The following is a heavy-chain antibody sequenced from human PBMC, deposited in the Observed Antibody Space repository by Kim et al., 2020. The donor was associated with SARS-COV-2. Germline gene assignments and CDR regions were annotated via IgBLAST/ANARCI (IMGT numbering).Heavy chain of an antibody. CDR3: ANLDITGTLY. D-gene: IGHD1-20*01. Sequence: STNDADSVKGRFTIHRDNSKNTLYLQMNSLRAEDTAVYYCANLDITGTLYWGQGTLVTVSS. CDR2: ST. V-gene: IGHV3-23*01. J-gene: IGHJ4*02.